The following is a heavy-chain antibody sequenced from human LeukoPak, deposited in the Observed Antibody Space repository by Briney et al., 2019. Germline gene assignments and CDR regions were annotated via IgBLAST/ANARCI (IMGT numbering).Heavy chain of an antibody. CDR1: GFTFSSYS. CDR2: ISSSSSYI. CDR3: ARDLMSSGWYSRLYYYYYMDV. V-gene: IGHV3-21*01. J-gene: IGHJ6*03. D-gene: IGHD6-19*01. Sequence: GGPLRLSCAASGFTFSSYSMNWVRQAPGKGLEWVSSISSSSSYIYYADSVKGRFTISRDNAKNSLYLQMNSLRAEDTAVYYCARDLMSSGWYSRLYYYYYMDVWGKGTTVTVSS.